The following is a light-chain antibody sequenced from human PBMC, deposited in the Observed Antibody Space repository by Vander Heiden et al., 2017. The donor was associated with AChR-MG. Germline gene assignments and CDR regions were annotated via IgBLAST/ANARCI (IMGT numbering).Light chain of an antibody. V-gene: IGLV2-11*01. CDR1: SSDVGSYNY. J-gene: IGLJ1*01. CDR2: EVS. CDR3: CSYAGSYTYV. Sequence: QSALTQPRSVSGSPGQSVTLSCTGSSSDVGSYNYVSWYQKHPGKAPKLMIYEVSKRPSGVPDRFSGSKSGNTASLTISGLQAEDEADYYCCSYAGSYTYVFGTGTKVTVL.